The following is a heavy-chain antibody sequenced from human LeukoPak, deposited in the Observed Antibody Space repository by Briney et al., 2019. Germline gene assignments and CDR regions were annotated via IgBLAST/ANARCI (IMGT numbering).Heavy chain of an antibody. J-gene: IGHJ6*03. CDR2: VDHTGST. Sequence: PSETLSLTCAVSDDSITMYYWTWIRQPPGKGLEWIGYVDHTGSTNFNPSLNGRVSISRDTTKNLFSLRLRSVTAADTAVYFCARGRVSSSTWYSTYYYYFYMDVWGKGTTVTVSS. CDR3: ARGRVSSSTWYSTYYYYFYMDV. CDR1: DDSITMYY. D-gene: IGHD1-1*01. V-gene: IGHV4-59*01.